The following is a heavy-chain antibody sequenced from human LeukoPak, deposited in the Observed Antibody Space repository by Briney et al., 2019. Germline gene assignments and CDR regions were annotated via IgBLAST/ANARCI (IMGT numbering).Heavy chain of an antibody. CDR1: GFTFSSYA. Sequence: GGSLRLSCAASGFTFSSYAMHWVRQAPGKGLEWVAVISYDGSNKYYADSVKGRFTISRDNSKNTLYLQMNSLRAEDTAVYYCARAMDVWGQGTTVTVSS. CDR2: ISYDGSNK. CDR3: ARAMDV. V-gene: IGHV3-30*04. J-gene: IGHJ6*02.